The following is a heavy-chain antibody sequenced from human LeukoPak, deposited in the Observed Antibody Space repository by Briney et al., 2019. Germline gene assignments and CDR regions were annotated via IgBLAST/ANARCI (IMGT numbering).Heavy chain of an antibody. D-gene: IGHD3-9*01. CDR2: IFYSETT. Sequence: SETLSLTWTVSGGSISSSYSYWGWIRQPPGKGLEWIGTIFYSETTYYNPSLKSRVTISVDTSKNQFSLKLSSVTAADTAVYYCARGPEHYDILTGIDYWGQGTLVTVSS. CDR1: GGSISSSYSY. J-gene: IGHJ4*02. V-gene: IGHV4-39*01. CDR3: ARGPEHYDILTGIDY.